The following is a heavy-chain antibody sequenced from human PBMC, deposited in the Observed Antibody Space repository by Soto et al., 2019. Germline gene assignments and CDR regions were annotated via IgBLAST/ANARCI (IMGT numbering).Heavy chain of an antibody. D-gene: IGHD6-19*01. J-gene: IGHJ6*02. Sequence: GGSLRLSCAASGFTFSSYAMHWVRQAPGKGLEWVAVISYDGSNKYYADSVKGRLTISRDNSKNTLYLQMNSLRAEDTAVYYCARGTTVAGTSFLYYYGMDVWGQGTTVTVSS. CDR2: ISYDGSNK. CDR1: GFTFSSYA. V-gene: IGHV3-30-3*01. CDR3: ARGTTVAGTSFLYYYGMDV.